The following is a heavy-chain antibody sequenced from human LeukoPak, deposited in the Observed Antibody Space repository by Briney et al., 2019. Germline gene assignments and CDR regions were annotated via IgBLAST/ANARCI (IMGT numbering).Heavy chain of an antibody. Sequence: SETLSLTCTVSGGSISSYYWSWIRQPPGKGLKWIGYIYYSGSTNYNPSLKSRVTISVDTSKNQFSLKLSSVTAADTAVYYCAGLGYCSSTSCPTDFVDYWGQGTLVTVSS. J-gene: IGHJ4*02. D-gene: IGHD2-2*01. CDR3: AGLGYCSSTSCPTDFVDY. V-gene: IGHV4-59*08. CDR2: IYYSGST. CDR1: GGSISSYY.